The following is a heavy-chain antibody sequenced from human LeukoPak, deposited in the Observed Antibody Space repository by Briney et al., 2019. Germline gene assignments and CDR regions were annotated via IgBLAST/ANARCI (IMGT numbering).Heavy chain of an antibody. V-gene: IGHV3-74*01. D-gene: IGHD3-22*01. CDR1: GFTFSSYW. CDR3: AKGPYDSRPYYFDH. J-gene: IGHJ4*02. CDR2: INSDGSST. Sequence: GGSLRLSCAASGFTFSSYWMHWVRQAPGKGLVWVSRINSDGSSTSYADSVKGRFTISRDNSKNTLYLQMNSLRVEDMAVYYCAKGPYDSRPYYFDHWGQGTLVTVSS.